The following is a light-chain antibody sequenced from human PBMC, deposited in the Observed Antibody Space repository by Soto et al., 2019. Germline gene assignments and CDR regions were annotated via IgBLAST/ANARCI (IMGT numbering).Light chain of an antibody. J-gene: IGKJ5*01. CDR2: AAS. Sequence: DIQMTQSPSSLSASVGDRFTFTCRASQDINTYLNWYQQSPGKAPKVIIHAASSLQSGVPSRFSGNGSGTHFTLTISSLQPEDFATYYCQQTYSNPITFGQGTRLEIK. CDR3: QQTYSNPIT. V-gene: IGKV1-39*01. CDR1: QDINTY.